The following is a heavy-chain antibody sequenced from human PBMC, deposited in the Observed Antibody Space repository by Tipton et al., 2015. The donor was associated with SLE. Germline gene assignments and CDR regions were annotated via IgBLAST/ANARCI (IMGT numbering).Heavy chain of an antibody. Sequence: TLSLTCTVSDDSISSYYWSWIRQPPGKGLEWIGYIYHSGSTYYNPSLKSRVTISVDTSKNQFSLRLSSVTAADTAVYYCARGSDFYGSGSSPWGQGTLVTVSS. CDR3: ARGSDFYGSGSSP. CDR2: IYHSGST. V-gene: IGHV4-30-4*08. D-gene: IGHD3-10*01. CDR1: DDSISSYY. J-gene: IGHJ5*02.